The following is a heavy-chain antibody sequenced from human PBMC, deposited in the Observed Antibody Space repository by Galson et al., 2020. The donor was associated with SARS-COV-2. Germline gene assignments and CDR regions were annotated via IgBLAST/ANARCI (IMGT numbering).Heavy chain of an antibody. CDR3: ARLPVGVTPFDY. V-gene: IGHV5-51*01. CDR2: IYPGDSDP. D-gene: IGHD3-16*01. CDR1: GYSFTSYW. J-gene: IGHJ4*02. Sequence: GESLKISCKGSGYSFTSYWIGWVRQLTGKGLEWMGIIYPGDSDPRYSPSFQDQVTISADKSIRTAYLQWSSLKASATAMYYCARLPVGVTPFDYWGQGTLVTVSS.